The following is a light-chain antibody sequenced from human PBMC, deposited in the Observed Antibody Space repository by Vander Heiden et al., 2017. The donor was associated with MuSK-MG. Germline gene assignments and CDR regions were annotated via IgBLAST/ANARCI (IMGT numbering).Light chain of an antibody. CDR2: LNSDGSH. J-gene: IGLJ1*01. V-gene: IGLV4-69*01. CDR3: QTWGTGIHV. CDR1: SGHSSYA. Sequence: QLVLTQSPSASASLRASVKLTCTLRSGHSSYAIAWHQQQPEKGPRYLMKLNSDGSHSKGDGIPDRFSGSSSGAERYLTISSLQSEDEADYYCQTWGTGIHVFGTGTKVTVL.